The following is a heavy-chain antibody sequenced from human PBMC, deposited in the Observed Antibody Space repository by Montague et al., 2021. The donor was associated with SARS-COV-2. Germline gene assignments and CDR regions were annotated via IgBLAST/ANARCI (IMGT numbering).Heavy chain of an antibody. CDR3: AREGVVGVAMGIDY. CDR1: GGSISSGGYY. V-gene: IGHV4-31*03. J-gene: IGHJ4*02. D-gene: IGHD1-26*01. Sequence: TLSLTCTVSGGSISSGGYYWSWIRQHPGKGLEWIGYIYYSGSTYYNPSLKSRVTISVDTSKNQFSLKLSSVTAEDTAVYYCAREGVVGVAMGIDYWGQGTLVTVSS. CDR2: IYYSGST.